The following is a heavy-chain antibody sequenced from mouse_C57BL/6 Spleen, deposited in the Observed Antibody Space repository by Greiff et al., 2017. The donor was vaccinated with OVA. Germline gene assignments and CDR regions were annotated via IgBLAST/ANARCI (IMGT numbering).Heavy chain of an antibody. CDR1: GFNIKDDY. Sequence: EVQLQESGAELVRPGASVKLSCTASGFNIKDDYMHWVKQRPEQGLEWIGWIDPENGDTEYASKFQGKATITADTSSNTAYLQLSSLTSEDTAVYYCTPFTTVVPFAYWGQGTLVTVSA. CDR2: IDPENGDT. J-gene: IGHJ3*01. CDR3: TPFTTVVPFAY. V-gene: IGHV14-4*01. D-gene: IGHD1-1*01.